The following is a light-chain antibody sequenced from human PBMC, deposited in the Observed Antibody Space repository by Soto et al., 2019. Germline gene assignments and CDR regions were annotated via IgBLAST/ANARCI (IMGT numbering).Light chain of an antibody. V-gene: IGKV3-20*01. CDR1: QSVSSSY. CDR2: GAS. CDR3: QQYDRSWT. J-gene: IGKJ1*01. Sequence: EIVLTQSPGTLSLSPGERATLSCRASQSVSSSYLAWYHQRPGQAPRLLIYGASRRASGIPDRFSGSGSGTDFTLTISRLEPEDFAVYYCQQYDRSWTLGQGTKVDIK.